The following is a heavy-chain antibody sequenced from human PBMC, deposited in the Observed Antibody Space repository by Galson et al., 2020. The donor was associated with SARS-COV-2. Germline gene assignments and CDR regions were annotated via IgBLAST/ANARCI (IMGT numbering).Heavy chain of an antibody. V-gene: IGHV3-21*01. CDR1: GFTFSSYN. J-gene: IGHJ4*02. Sequence: NSGGSLRLSCAASGFTFSSYNMNWVRQAPGKGLEWFASLTSGNSYIYYADSVKGRFTISRDNAKNSLYLQVNSLLSEDTAVYYCARSGLRYGGFGDLEFWGQGTLVTVSS. D-gene: IGHD3-10*01. CDR3: ARSGLRYGGFGDLEF. CDR2: LTSGNSYI.